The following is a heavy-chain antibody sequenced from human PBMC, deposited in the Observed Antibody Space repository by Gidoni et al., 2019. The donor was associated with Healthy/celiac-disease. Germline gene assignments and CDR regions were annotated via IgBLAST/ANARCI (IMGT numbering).Heavy chain of an antibody. D-gene: IGHD1-1*01. CDR3: TRDWVGNWKSWSWFDP. V-gene: IGHV3-49*05. CDR2: IRSKAYGGTT. J-gene: IGHJ5*02. Sequence: EVQLVESGGGLVKPGRSLRLSCTASGFTFGDYAMSWFRQAPGKGLEWVGFIRSKAYGGTTEYAASVKGRFTISRDDSKSIAYLQMNSLKTEDTAVYYCTRDWVGNWKSWSWFDPWGQGTLVTVSS. CDR1: GFTFGDYA.